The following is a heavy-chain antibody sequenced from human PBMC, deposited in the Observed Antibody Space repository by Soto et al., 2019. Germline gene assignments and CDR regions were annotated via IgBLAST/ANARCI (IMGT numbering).Heavy chain of an antibody. Sequence: EVQLLESGGGSVRRGGSLRLYCAASGLTFSSYAMTWVRQAPGKGLEWVSAIGGSTSSTYYADSVKGRFTISRDNSKNTLYLQMNSLRVEDTAVYYCAKDLYGDYGATGEDWGQGTLVTVSS. CDR2: IGGSTSST. V-gene: IGHV3-23*01. CDR3: AKDLYGDYGATGED. CDR1: GLTFSSYA. J-gene: IGHJ4*02. D-gene: IGHD4-17*01.